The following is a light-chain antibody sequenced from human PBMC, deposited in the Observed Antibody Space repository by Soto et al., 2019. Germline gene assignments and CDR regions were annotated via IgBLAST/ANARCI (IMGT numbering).Light chain of an antibody. CDR1: SSNIGANYD. CDR2: GNN. Sequence: QSVLTQPPSVSGAPGQSITISCTGSSSNIGANYDVHWYQQVPGTAPKLLIYGNNNRASGVPDRFSVSKSGTSASLAISGAQAEDEADYYCQSYDNSLTYVFGSGTKVTVL. V-gene: IGLV1-40*01. CDR3: QSYDNSLTYV. J-gene: IGLJ1*01.